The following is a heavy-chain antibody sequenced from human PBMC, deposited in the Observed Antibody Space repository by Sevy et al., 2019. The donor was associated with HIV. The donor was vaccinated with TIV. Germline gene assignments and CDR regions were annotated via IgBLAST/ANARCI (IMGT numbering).Heavy chain of an antibody. Sequence: GGSLRLSCGASGFSFSNNAMNWVRQAPGKGPEWVSGIDSGGPTYYADSVKGRFTISRENAMEMLLLQMNSLRPDDTAVSYCATGDTAMITALDYWGQGTLVTVSS. J-gene: IGHJ4*02. CDR2: IDSGGPT. CDR1: GFSFSNNA. V-gene: IGHV3-23*01. D-gene: IGHD5-18*01. CDR3: ATGDTAMITALDY.